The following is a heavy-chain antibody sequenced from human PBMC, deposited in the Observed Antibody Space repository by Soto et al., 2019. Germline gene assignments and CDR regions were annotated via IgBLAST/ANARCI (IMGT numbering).Heavy chain of an antibody. Sequence: EVKLLESVGGLVPPGASARLSCITSGFMFDNYAISWVRQSPGRGLAWVAAISGRGHGTVYTQSVQGRFIISRDKSKKMLFLQMNNLRAEDTAVYYCAKGRYFDTSGGCAHYCGLGTLVSVSA. J-gene: IGHJ4*02. CDR2: ISGRGHGT. CDR3: AKGRYFDTSGGCAHY. D-gene: IGHD3-22*01. V-gene: IGHV3-23*01. CDR1: GFMFDNYA.